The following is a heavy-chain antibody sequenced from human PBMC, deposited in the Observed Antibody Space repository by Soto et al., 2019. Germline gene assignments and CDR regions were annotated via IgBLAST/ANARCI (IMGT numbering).Heavy chain of an antibody. Sequence: QVQLVQSGAEVKKPGASVKVSCKASGYTFTSYAMHWVRQAPGHRLEWMGWINAGNGNTKYSQKFQGRVTITRDTAASTAYMELSSLRSEDTAVYYCARAGSGYYGMDVWGQGTTVTVSS. CDR2: INAGNGNT. V-gene: IGHV1-3*01. D-gene: IGHD1-26*01. CDR1: GYTFTSYA. J-gene: IGHJ6*02. CDR3: ARAGSGYYGMDV.